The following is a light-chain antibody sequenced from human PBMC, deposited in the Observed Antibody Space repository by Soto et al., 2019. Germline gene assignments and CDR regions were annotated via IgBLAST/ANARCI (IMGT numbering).Light chain of an antibody. V-gene: IGLV6-57*03. CDR3: QSYDSSNHVV. Sequence: NFMLTQPHSVSGSPGRTVTISCTRSGGSFATNYVQWYLQRPGSAPTTIIYEDNQRPFGVPDRFSGSIDRSSNSASLTISGLRTEDEADYYCQSYDSSNHVVFGGGTKLTVL. CDR2: EDN. CDR1: GGSFATNY. J-gene: IGLJ2*01.